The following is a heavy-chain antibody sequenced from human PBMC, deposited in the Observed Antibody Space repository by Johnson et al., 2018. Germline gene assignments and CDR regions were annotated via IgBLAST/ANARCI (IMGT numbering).Heavy chain of an antibody. CDR3: VKGGEVSDGWADDGFDI. CDR1: GGTFSSYA. D-gene: IGHD5-24*01. CDR2: ICPIFGTA. V-gene: IGHV1-69*12. Sequence: QVQLVQSGAEVKKPGSSVKVSCKASGGTFSSYAISWVRQAPGPGLEWMGGICPIFGTANYAQQFQGRVTITADETTGTAYMGLGSLRSEDTAGYDCVKGGEVSDGWADDGFDIWGQGTTVTVAS. J-gene: IGHJ3*02.